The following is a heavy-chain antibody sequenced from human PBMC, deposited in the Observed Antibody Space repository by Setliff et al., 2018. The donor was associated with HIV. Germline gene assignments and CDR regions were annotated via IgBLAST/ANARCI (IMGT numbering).Heavy chain of an antibody. V-gene: IGHV4-59*01. D-gene: IGHD6-19*01. CDR1: GGSISSYY. J-gene: IGHJ6*03. CDR2: INHSGKT. Sequence: SETLSLTCTVSGGSISSYYWTWIRQPPGKGLEWIGDINHSGKTNYNPSLKSRVTISVDTSKNQFSLKLSSVTAADTAVYYCARGFVAVGHYYYYYMDVWGKGTTVTVSS. CDR3: ARGFVAVGHYYYYYMDV.